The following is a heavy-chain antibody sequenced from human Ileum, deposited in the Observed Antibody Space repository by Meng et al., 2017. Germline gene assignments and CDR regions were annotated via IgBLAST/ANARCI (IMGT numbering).Heavy chain of an antibody. V-gene: IGHV4-4*02. CDR2: IYHSGST. CDR3: ARYILRWGYYFDY. J-gene: IGHJ4*02. D-gene: IGHD4-23*01. Sequence: VQPQASGPGLVEPSGTLSLTCAVSGGSISSSNWWSWVRQSPGKGLEWIGEIYHSGSTNYNPSLKSRVTISVDKSKNQFSLKLSSVTAADTAVYYCARYILRWGYYFDYWGQGTLVTVSS. CDR1: GGSISSSNW.